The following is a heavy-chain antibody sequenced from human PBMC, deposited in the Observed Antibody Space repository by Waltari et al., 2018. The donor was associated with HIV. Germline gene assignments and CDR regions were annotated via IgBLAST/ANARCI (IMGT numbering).Heavy chain of an antibody. J-gene: IGHJ4*02. CDR3: ARDSPGDYYDSSGYYDY. CDR1: GFTFGSYW. V-gene: IGHV3-74*01. Sequence: EVQLVESGGGLVQHGGSLRLSCAASGFTFGSYWMHWVRQAPGKGLGWVSRINSDGSSTSYADSVKGRFTISRDNAKNTLYLQMNSLRAEDTAVYYCARDSPGDYYDSSGYYDYWGQGTLVTVSS. CDR2: INSDGSST. D-gene: IGHD3-22*01.